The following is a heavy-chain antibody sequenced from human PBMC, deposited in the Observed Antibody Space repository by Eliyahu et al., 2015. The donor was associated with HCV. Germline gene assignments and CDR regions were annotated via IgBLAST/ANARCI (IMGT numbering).Heavy chain of an antibody. D-gene: IGHD4-17*01. V-gene: IGHV3-11*05. CDR1: GFTFSDYY. Sequence: QVQLVESGGGLVKPGGSLRLSCAASGFTFSDYYMSWIRQAPGKGLEWVSYISSSSSYTNYADSVKGRFTISRDNAKNSLYLQMNSLRAEDTAVYYCARVRATVTTFDYWGQGTLVTVSS. J-gene: IGHJ4*02. CDR3: ARVRATVTTFDY. CDR2: ISSSSSYT.